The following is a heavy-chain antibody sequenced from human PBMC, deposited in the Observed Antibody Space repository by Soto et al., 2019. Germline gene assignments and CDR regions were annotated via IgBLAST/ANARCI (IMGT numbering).Heavy chain of an antibody. D-gene: IGHD7-27*01. CDR3: AKTGRPPYCYYSMDV. CDR1: GYTFSRYG. V-gene: IGHV1-18*01. J-gene: IGHJ6*02. Sequence: QGQLVQSGPEVKKPGASVKVSCKASGYTFSRYGISWVRQAPGQGLEWMGWVSGYNGDTKYAQKVQGRVTMTIDTSTDTASMELRRLTSDDTATYYCAKTGRPPYCYYSMDVWGQGTTVTVSS. CDR2: VSGYNGDT.